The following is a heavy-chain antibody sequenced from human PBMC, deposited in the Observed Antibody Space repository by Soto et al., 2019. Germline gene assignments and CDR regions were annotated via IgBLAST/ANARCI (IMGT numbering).Heavy chain of an antibody. D-gene: IGHD2-2*01. CDR3: AKVEGYCSSTSCYSFDY. Sequence: EVQVLESGGGLVQPGGSLRLSCAASEFTFSTYAMSWVRQAPGKGLEWVSGISGSGGGTYYADSVKGRFTISRDNSKNTLYLQMNSLRAEDTAVYYCAKVEGYCSSTSCYSFDYWGQGTLVTVSS. J-gene: IGHJ4*02. V-gene: IGHV3-23*01. CDR2: ISGSGGGT. CDR1: EFTFSTYA.